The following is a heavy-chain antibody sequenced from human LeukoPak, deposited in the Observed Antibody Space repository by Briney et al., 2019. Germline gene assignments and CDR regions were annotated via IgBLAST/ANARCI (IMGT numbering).Heavy chain of an antibody. J-gene: IGHJ4*02. Sequence: SETLSLTCTVSGGSISSYYWSWIRQPPGKGLEWIGYIYYSGSTNCNPSLKSRVTISVDTSKNQFSLKLSSVTAADTAVYYCARVSSSVPDYWGQGTLVTVSS. CDR2: IYYSGST. V-gene: IGHV4-59*01. D-gene: IGHD6-13*01. CDR1: GGSISSYY. CDR3: ARVSSSVPDY.